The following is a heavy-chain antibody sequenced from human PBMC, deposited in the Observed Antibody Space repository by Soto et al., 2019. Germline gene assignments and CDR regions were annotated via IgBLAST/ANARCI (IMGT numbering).Heavy chain of an antibody. CDR1: GFAFNNYS. J-gene: IGHJ6*02. Sequence: QVQLVESGGGVVRPGRSLRLSCAASGFAFNNYSMHWVRQAPGKGLEWVAIMAFDGSNKYTADSVKGRFTISRDNSKNILYLQMSSLRPEDPAVYFCARDRVPYVYFYYGMDVWGQGTTVIVSS. CDR2: MAFDGSNK. V-gene: IGHV3-30-3*01. D-gene: IGHD3-10*02. CDR3: ARDRVPYVYFYYGMDV.